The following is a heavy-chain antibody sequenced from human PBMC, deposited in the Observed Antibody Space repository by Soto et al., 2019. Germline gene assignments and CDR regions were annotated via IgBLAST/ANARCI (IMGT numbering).Heavy chain of an antibody. J-gene: IGHJ4*02. Sequence: EVQLVESGGGLVQPGGSLKLSCAVSGFTFSGSAMHWVRQASGKGLEWVGRIRSKSNSYATAYAASVKGRFTISRDDSTTTASLQMNGLKTEDTAVYCCTRGYGDSVREYWGEGTLVTVSS. V-gene: IGHV3-73*01. CDR2: IRSKSNSYAT. CDR3: TRGYGDSVREY. CDR1: GFTFSGSA. D-gene: IGHD4-17*01.